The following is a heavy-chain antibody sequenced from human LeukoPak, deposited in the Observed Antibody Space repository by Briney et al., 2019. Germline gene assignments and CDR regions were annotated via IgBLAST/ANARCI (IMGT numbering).Heavy chain of an antibody. CDR3: ARERVDYISGWPRLARTFGY. D-gene: IGHD6-19*01. CDR1: GFTFSSYW. V-gene: IGHV3-7*01. CDR2: IKKDGSDK. Sequence: GGSLRLSCAASGFTFSSYWMSWVRQAPGKGLEWVATIKKDGSDKYYVDSVKGRFTISRDNAKNSLYLQMNSLRAEETAVYYCARERVDYISGWPRLARTFGYWGKGTLVTVSS. J-gene: IGHJ4*02.